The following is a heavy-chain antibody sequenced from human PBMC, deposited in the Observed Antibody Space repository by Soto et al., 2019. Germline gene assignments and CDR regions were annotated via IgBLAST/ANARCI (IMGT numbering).Heavy chain of an antibody. CDR1: GYTFSAYF. V-gene: IGHV1-2*02. Sequence: ASVKVSCKASGYTFSAYFIHWVRQAPGQGLEWMGWINPHTGDTKYTDIFQARVILTSDTSTNTAYMDLASLTSADTALYFCARRHGARSNVFRSAFPLDYWGQGTLVTVSS. D-gene: IGHD2-21*01. J-gene: IGHJ4*02. CDR3: ARRHGARSNVFRSAFPLDY. CDR2: INPHTGDT.